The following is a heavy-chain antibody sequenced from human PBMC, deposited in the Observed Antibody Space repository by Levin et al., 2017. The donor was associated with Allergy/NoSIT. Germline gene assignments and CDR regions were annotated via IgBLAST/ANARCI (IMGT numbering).Heavy chain of an antibody. CDR2: ISYDGSNK. CDR3: ARESSGSYLRWEKYFDY. J-gene: IGHJ4*02. Sequence: GGSLRLSCAASGFTFSSYAMHWVRQAPGKGLEWVAVISYDGSNKYYADSVKGRFTISRDNSKNTLYLQMNSLRAEDTAVYYCARESSGSYLRWEKYFDYWGQGTLVTVSS. V-gene: IGHV3-30-3*01. CDR1: GFTFSSYA. D-gene: IGHD1-26*01.